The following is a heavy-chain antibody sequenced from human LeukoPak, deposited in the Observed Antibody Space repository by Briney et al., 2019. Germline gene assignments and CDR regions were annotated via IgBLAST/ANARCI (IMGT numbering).Heavy chain of an antibody. CDR1: GFTFSSYA. D-gene: IGHD3-16*02. CDR2: ISGSGGST. V-gene: IGHV3-23*01. J-gene: IGHJ6*02. Sequence: GGSLRLSCAASGFTFSSYAMSWVRQAPGKGLEWVSAISGSGGSTYYADSVKGRFTISRDNSKNTLYLQMNSLRAEDTAVYYCARDLRAKELSPLLYYYYGMDVWGQGTTVTVSS. CDR3: ARDLRAKELSPLLYYYYGMDV.